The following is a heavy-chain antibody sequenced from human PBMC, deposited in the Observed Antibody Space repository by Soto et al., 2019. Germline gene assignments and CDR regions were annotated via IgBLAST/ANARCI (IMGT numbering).Heavy chain of an antibody. CDR1: GFTFSTYA. Sequence: EVQLLESGGGLVQPGGSLRLSCAASGFTFSTYAMIYVRQAPGKGLEWVSVITGSGGSTYYADSVKGRFTISRDTSKNTLFLQMNSLRAEDTAVYYCAKDRYGDYGGIDYWGQGTMVTVSS. CDR3: AKDRYGDYGGIDY. J-gene: IGHJ4*02. D-gene: IGHD4-17*01. V-gene: IGHV3-23*01. CDR2: ITGSGGST.